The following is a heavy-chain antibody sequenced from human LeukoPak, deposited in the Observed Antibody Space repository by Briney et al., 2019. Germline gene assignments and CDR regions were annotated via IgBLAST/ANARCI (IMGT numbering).Heavy chain of an antibody. CDR3: AKYTSKGSRTFDH. CDR1: GGSISSSTYY. J-gene: IGHJ4*02. Sequence: PSETLSLTCTVSGGSISSSTYYWGWIRQPAGKGLEWIGRIYTSGSTNYNPSLKSRVTISVDTSKNQFSLKLSSVTAADTAVYYCAKYTSKGSRTFDHWGQGTLVTVSS. D-gene: IGHD1-26*01. CDR2: IYTSGST. V-gene: IGHV4-61*02.